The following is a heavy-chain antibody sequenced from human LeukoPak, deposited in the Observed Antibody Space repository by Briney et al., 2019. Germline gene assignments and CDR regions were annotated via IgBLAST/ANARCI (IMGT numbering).Heavy chain of an antibody. V-gene: IGHV4-59*01. CDR2: IYYSGST. J-gene: IGHJ4*02. CDR3: ARTWSRVTPFFDY. D-gene: IGHD3-10*01. Sequence: PSETLSLTCTVSGGSISSYYWSWIRQPPGKGLEWIGYIYYSGSTNYNPSLKSRVTISVDTSKNQFSLKLSSVTAADTAVYYCARTWSRVTPFFDYWGQGTLVTVSS. CDR1: GGSISSYY.